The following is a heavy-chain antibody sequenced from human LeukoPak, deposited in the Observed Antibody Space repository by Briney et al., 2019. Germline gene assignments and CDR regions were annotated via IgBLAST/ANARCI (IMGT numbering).Heavy chain of an antibody. J-gene: IGHJ4*02. CDR1: GGTFSSYA. V-gene: IGHV1-69*04. Sequence: SVKVSCKASGGTFSSYAISWVRQAPGQGLEWIGRIIPILGIANYAQKFQGRVTITADKSMSTAYMELSSLRSEDTAVYYCAREDASGSYDYWGQGTLVTVSS. CDR2: IIPILGIA. D-gene: IGHD1-26*01. CDR3: AREDASGSYDY.